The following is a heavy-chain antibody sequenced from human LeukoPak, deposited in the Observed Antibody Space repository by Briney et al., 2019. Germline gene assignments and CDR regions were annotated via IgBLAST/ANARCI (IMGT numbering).Heavy chain of an antibody. CDR3: AKGHGSRTGDFEY. CDR2: IYSGGYT. J-gene: IGHJ4*02. CDR1: GFTISSNY. D-gene: IGHD3-10*01. Sequence: GGSLRLSCAASGFTISSNYMSWVRQGPGKGLEWVSLIYSGGYTYYADSVKGRFTISRDNSKNSLYLQMNTLRTEDNALYYCAKGHGSRTGDFEYWGQGTLVTVSS. V-gene: IGHV3-53*05.